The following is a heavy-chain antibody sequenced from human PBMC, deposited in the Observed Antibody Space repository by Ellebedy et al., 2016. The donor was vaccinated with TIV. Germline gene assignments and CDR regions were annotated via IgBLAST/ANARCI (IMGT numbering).Heavy chain of an antibody. CDR1: GYSLTSHG. D-gene: IGHD5-24*01. CDR2: VTAYNRDT. J-gene: IGHJ5*02. V-gene: IGHV1-18*01. CDR3: GRGAMALS. Sequence: AASVTVSCKASGYSLTSHGISWVRQAPGQGLQWMGWVTAYNRDTYYAQNFQGRVTFTTDTSSSTAYMELRSLRSDDTGVYYCGRGAMALSWGQGTLVTVSS.